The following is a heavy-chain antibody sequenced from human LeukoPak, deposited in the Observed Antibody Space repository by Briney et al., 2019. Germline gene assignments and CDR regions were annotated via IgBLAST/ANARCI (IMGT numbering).Heavy chain of an antibody. Sequence: SSETLSLTCTVSGGSISTTTYYWGYIRQPPGKGPEWIGSIAYSGSTYYNPSLRSRVSISIDTSENHFSLKLSSVTAADTAVYYCARRFDRNGRGAFDHWGQVSLVTVSS. CDR3: ARRFDRNGRGAFDH. J-gene: IGHJ4*02. CDR1: GGSISTTTYY. V-gene: IGHV4-39*01. CDR2: IAYSGST. D-gene: IGHD3-9*01.